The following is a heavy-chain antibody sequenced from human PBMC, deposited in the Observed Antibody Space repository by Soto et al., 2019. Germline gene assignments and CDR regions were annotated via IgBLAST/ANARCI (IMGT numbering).Heavy chain of an antibody. D-gene: IGHD5-12*01. CDR3: ATVATNSYNWLDP. CDR2: INSDGSKT. J-gene: IGHJ5*02. V-gene: IGHV3-74*01. CDR1: GFIFSTFR. Sequence: GGSLRLSCAASGFIFSTFRMHWVRQAPGKGLEWVSRINSDGSKTTYADSVKGRFTISRDNAKNTVYLQMNSLRAEDAAVYYCATVATNSYNWLDPWGQGTLVTVSS.